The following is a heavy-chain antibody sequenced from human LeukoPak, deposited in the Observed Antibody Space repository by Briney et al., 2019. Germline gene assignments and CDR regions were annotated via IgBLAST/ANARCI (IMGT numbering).Heavy chain of an antibody. D-gene: IGHD5-24*01. CDR1: GFAVSSKY. Sequence: GRSLRLSCAASGFAVSSKYMNWVRQAPGKGLEWVTVIYLDGRADYADSVKGRFTISSDNSKNTVYLQMNSLKDEDTAVYYCARDAETSLANWGQGTLVTVSS. V-gene: IGHV3-66*01. CDR2: IYLDGRA. J-gene: IGHJ4*02. CDR3: ARDAETSLAN.